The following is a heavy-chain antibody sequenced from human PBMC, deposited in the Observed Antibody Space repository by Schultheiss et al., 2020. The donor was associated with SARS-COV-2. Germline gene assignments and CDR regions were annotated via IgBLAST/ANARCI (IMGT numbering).Heavy chain of an antibody. V-gene: IGHV3-30*01. CDR3: ANVLLWFGELNYYYYGMDV. D-gene: IGHD3-10*01. CDR1: GFTFSSYA. Sequence: GGSLRLSCAASGFTFSSYAMHWVRQAPGKGLEWVAVISYDGSNKYYADSVKGRFTISRDNSKNTLYLQMNSLRAEDTAVYYCANVLLWFGELNYYYYGMDVWGQGTTVTGSS. CDR2: ISYDGSNK. J-gene: IGHJ6*02.